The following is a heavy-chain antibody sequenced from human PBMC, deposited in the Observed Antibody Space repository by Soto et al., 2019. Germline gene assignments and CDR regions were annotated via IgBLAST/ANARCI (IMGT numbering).Heavy chain of an antibody. D-gene: IGHD5-12*01. J-gene: IGHJ6*03. Sequence: QVQLVQSGAEVKKPGASVKVSCKASGYTFASYDINWVRQATGQGLEWMGWMNPNSGNTGYAQKFQGRVTMTRNTSISTAYMELSSLRSEDTAVYYCARVYEGYSGYDPLLDYYYYMDVWGKGTTVTVSS. CDR3: ARVYEGYSGYDPLLDYYYYMDV. CDR2: MNPNSGNT. CDR1: GYTFASYD. V-gene: IGHV1-8*01.